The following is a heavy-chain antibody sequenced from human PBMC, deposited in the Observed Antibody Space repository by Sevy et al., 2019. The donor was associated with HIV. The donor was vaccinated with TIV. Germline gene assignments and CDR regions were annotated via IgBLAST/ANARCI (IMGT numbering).Heavy chain of an antibody. CDR1: GYIFTDYY. CDR2: INSDSGVT. J-gene: IGHJ6*02. CDR3: ARLTTQPTSDLYGLDV. Sequence: ASVKVSSKASGYIFTDYYIHWVRQAPGQGLEWMAWINSDSGVTNYAQRFQGEVTVTRDTSLSTAYLELTNLKSNDTAIYYCARLTTQPTSDLYGLDVWGQGTTVTVSS. D-gene: IGHD4-17*01. V-gene: IGHV1-2*02.